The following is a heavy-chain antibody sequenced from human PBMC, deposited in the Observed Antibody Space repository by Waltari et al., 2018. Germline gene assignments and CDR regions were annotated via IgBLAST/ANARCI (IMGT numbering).Heavy chain of an antibody. J-gene: IGHJ4*02. CDR3: ARLDYYDSSAYPYDY. CDR2: VYYSGST. V-gene: IGHV4-39*01. D-gene: IGHD3-22*01. CDR1: DDSISSANYY. Sequence: QLQLQESGPGLVQPSETLSLTCTVSDDSISSANYYWGWIRQPPGKGLEWIGSVYYSGSTDYNPSLKSRVTISIDRSKKQFSLKLRSVSAADTAVYYCARLDYYDSSAYPYDYWGQGTLVTVSS.